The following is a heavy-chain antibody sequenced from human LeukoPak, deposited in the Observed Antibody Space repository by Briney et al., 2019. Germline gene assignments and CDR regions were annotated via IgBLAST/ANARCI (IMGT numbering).Heavy chain of an antibody. CDR2: ISYDGSNK. CDR3: AKDSVRAYLIYGGDLDY. CDR1: GFTFSSYA. J-gene: IGHJ4*02. D-gene: IGHD4-23*01. Sequence: GGSLRLSCAASGFTFSSYAMHWVRQAPGKGLEWVAVISYDGSNKYYADSVKGRFTISRDNSKNTLYLQMNSLRAEDTAVYYCAKDSVRAYLIYGGDLDYWGQGTLVTVSS. V-gene: IGHV3-30-3*01.